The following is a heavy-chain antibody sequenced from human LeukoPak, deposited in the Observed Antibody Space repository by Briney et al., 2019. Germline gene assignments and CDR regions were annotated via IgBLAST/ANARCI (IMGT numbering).Heavy chain of an antibody. CDR3: QGGSYYLQDAFDI. CDR1: GYTFTGYY. V-gene: IGHV1-2*02. CDR2: INPNSGGT. Sequence: GASVKVSCKASGYTFTGYYMHWVRQAPGQGLEWMGWINPNSGGTNYAQKFQGRVTMTRDTSISTAYMELSRLRSDDTAVYYCQGGSYYLQDAFDIWGQGTMVTVSS. D-gene: IGHD1-26*01. J-gene: IGHJ3*02.